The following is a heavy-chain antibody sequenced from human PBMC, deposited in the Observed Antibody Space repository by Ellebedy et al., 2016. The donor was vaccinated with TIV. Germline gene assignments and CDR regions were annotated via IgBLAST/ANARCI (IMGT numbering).Heavy chain of an antibody. V-gene: IGHV3-66*01. D-gene: IGHD7-27*01. CDR1: GFTVSSNY. J-gene: IGHJ4*02. CDR2: IYSGGST. CDR3: ARGPLSGDDDY. Sequence: GESLKISCAASGFTVSSNYMSWVRQAPGKGLEWVSVIYSGGSTYYADSVKGRFTISRDNSKNTLYLQMNSLRAEDTAVYYCARGPLSGDDDYWGQGTLVTVSS.